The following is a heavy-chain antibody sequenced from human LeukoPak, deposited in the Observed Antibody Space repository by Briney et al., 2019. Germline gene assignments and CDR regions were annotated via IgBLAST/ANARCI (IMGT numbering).Heavy chain of an antibody. CDR3: ARGLGRELVGAFDI. CDR2: IYSGGGT. D-gene: IGHD3-10*01. Sequence: GGSLRLSCAASGFIVSSNYMGWVRQAPGKGLEWVSVIYSGGGTYYADSVKGRFTISRDNSRNTLYLQMNSLRAEDTAVYYCARGLGRELVGAFDIWGQGTMVTVSS. CDR1: GFIVSSNY. J-gene: IGHJ3*02. V-gene: IGHV3-53*01.